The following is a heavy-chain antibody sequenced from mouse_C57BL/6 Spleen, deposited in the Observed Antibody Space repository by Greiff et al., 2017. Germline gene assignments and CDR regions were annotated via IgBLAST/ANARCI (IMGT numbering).Heavy chain of an antibody. J-gene: IGHJ4*01. CDR1: GYTFTGYW. CDR3: ARRGYYGSSYEDAMDY. V-gene: IGHV1-9*01. D-gene: IGHD1-1*01. CDR2: ILPGSGST. Sequence: VQLQESGAELMKPGASVKLSCKATGYTFTGYWIEWVKQRPGHGLEWIGEILPGSGSTNYNEKFKGKATFTADTSSNTAYMQRSSLTTEDSAIYYCARRGYYGSSYEDAMDYWGQGTSVTVSS.